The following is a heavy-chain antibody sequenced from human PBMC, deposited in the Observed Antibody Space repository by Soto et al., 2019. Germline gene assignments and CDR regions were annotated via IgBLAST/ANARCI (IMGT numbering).Heavy chain of an antibody. D-gene: IGHD2-15*01. J-gene: IGHJ6*02. CDR2: IIPIFGTT. V-gene: IGHV1-69*12. CDR3: ARGGAVVDLRVKYDYGLDA. Sequence: QVQLVQSGAEVKKPGSSVKVSCKASGGTFSSYVINWVRQAPGEGLEWMGGIIPIFGTTNYAQKFQGRATITADESTRTAYMDLSGLRSEDTAVYYCARGGAVVDLRVKYDYGLDAWGQGTTVTVSS. CDR1: GGTFSSYV.